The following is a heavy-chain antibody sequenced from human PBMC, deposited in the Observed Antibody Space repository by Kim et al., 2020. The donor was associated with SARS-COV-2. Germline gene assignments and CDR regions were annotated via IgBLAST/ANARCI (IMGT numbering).Heavy chain of an antibody. CDR3: ARVDY. V-gene: IGHV4-38-2*02. Sequence: IYHSGSTYYNPSLKSRVTISVDTSKNQFSLKLSSVTAADTAVYYCARVDYWGQGTLVTVSS. J-gene: IGHJ4*02. CDR2: IYHSGST.